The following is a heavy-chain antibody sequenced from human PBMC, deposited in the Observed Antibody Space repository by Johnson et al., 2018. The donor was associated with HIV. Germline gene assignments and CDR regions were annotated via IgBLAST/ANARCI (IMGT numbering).Heavy chain of an antibody. V-gene: IGHV3-66*02. CDR2: IYSGTNT. J-gene: IGHJ3*02. Sequence: EVQLVESGGGLVQPGGSLRLSCVASGLTVSSNYMSWVRQAPGGGLECVSVIYSGTNTYYAASVKGRFTISRDNSTNTLYLQMNSLRAEDTAVFYCAKDRGYSSGYYYDALDIWGQGTMVTVSS. CDR3: AKDRGYSSGYYYDALDI. CDR1: GLTVSSNY. D-gene: IGHD3-22*01.